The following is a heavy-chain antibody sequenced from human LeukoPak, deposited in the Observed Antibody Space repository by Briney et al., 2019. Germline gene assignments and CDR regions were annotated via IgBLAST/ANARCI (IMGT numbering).Heavy chain of an antibody. CDR2: INAYNGNT. D-gene: IGHD5-24*01. V-gene: IGHV1-18*01. CDR3: ARARDEAVAPPDY. Sequence: ASVKVSCKASGYTFSNYDISWVRQAPGQGLEWMGWINAYNGNTNYAQKLQGRVTITTDTSTSTAYMELRSLRSDDTAVYYCARARDEAVAPPDYWGEGGLVTVSS. J-gene: IGHJ4*02. CDR1: GYTFSNYD.